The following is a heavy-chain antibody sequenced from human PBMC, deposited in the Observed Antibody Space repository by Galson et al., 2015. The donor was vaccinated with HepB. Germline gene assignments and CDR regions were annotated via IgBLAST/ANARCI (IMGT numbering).Heavy chain of an antibody. J-gene: IGHJ4*02. CDR3: VILRGYDFKPLDY. CDR2: ISLNGSST. V-gene: IGHV3-11*04. CDR1: GFTFTDYY. Sequence: SLRLSCEASGFTFTDYYMRWIRQAPGKGLEWVAIISLNGSSTYYAQSVKGRFTITRDNAKNTVYMQMSSLRAEDTAVYYCVILRGYDFKPLDYWGQGTLVTVSS. D-gene: IGHD3-3*01.